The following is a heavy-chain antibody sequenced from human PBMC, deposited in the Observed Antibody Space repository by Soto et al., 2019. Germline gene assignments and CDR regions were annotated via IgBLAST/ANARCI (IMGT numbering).Heavy chain of an antibody. CDR1: GFTFSSYG. J-gene: IGHJ4*02. D-gene: IGHD3-22*01. CDR3: ARDYYDSFFDY. CDR2: ISKSSRYI. V-gene: IGHV3-21*01. Sequence: GGSLRLSCAASGFTFSSYGMNWVRQAPGKGLEWVSSISKSSRYIYYADSVKGRFTISRDNAKNSLYLQMNSLRAEDTAVYYCARDYYDSFFDYWGQGTLVTVSS.